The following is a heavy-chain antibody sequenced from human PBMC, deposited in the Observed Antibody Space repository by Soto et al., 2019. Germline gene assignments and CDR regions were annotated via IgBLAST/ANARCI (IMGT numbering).Heavy chain of an antibody. CDR1: GFTFSSYA. Sequence: GGSLRLSCAASGFTFSSYAMSWVRQAPGKGLEWVSAISGSGGSTYYADSVKGRFTISRDNSKNTLYLQMNSLRAEDTAVYYCAKEVPPPTVPTVDALDIGAKGTMAPASS. J-gene: IGHJ3*02. CDR3: AKEVPPPTVPTVDALDI. CDR2: ISGSGGST. D-gene: IGHD4-17*01. V-gene: IGHV3-23*01.